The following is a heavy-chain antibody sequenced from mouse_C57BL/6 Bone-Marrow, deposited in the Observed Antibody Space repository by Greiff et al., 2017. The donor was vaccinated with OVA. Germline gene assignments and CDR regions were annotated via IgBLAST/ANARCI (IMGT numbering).Heavy chain of an antibody. J-gene: IGHJ3*01. CDR1: GYTFTDYY. Sequence: EVQLQQSGPELVKPGASVKISCKASGYTFTDYYMNWVKQSPGKSLEWIGDINPNNGGTSYNQKFKGKATLTVDKSSSTAYMELRSLTSEDSAGYYCASYFQRFAYWGQGTLVTVSA. CDR3: ASYFQRFAY. V-gene: IGHV1-26*01. CDR2: INPNNGGT. D-gene: IGHD1-1*01.